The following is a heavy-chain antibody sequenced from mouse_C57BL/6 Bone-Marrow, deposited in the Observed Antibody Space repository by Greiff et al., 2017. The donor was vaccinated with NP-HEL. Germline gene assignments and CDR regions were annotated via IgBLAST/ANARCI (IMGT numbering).Heavy chain of an antibody. CDR1: GFTFSSYG. CDR2: ISSGGSYT. Sequence: EVKLVESGGDLVKPGGSLKLSCAASGFTFSSYGMSWVRQTPDKRLEWVATISSGGSYTYYPDSVKGRFTISRDNAKNTLYLQMSSLKSEDTAMHYCARHRATVVAPWFDVWGTGTTVTVSS. D-gene: IGHD1-1*01. CDR3: ARHRATVVAPWFDV. J-gene: IGHJ1*03. V-gene: IGHV5-6*01.